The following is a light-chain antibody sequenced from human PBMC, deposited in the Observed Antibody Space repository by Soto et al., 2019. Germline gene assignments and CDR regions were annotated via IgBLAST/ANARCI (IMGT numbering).Light chain of an antibody. J-gene: IGLJ1*01. Sequence: QSALTQPAAVSGSPGQSITISCTGTSSDVGGYNYVSWYQQHPGKAPKLMIYEVSNRPSGVSNRFSGSKSGNTAYLTISGLQAEDEADYYCSSYTSSSTPGFGTGTKVTVL. CDR3: SSYTSSSTPG. V-gene: IGLV2-14*01. CDR2: EVS. CDR1: SSDVGGYNY.